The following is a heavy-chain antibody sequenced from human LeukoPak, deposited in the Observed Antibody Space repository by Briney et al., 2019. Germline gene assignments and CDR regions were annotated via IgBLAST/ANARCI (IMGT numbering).Heavy chain of an antibody. J-gene: IGHJ5*02. V-gene: IGHV1-8*01. CDR3: ARVRRRGGVDP. CDR2: MNPNRGNT. CDR1: GYTFTSYD. D-gene: IGHD3-10*01. Sequence: GASVKVSCKXSGYTFTSYDINWVRQATGQGRECMGWMNPNRGNTGYSQKFQGRVTMTRNTSRSTAYMELSSVRAEDTAGYYCARVRRRGGVDPWGQETLVTVSS.